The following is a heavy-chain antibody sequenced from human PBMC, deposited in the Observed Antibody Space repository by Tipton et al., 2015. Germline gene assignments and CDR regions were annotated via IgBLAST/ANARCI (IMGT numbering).Heavy chain of an antibody. CDR2: IYYSGST. Sequence: TLSLTCTVSGGSVNSANYYWSWIRQPPGKGLEWIGYIYYSGSTNYNPSLKSRVAISVDTSKNQFSLTLKSVTAADTAVYYCARDLEHGMDVWGQGTTVTVSS. V-gene: IGHV4-61*01. J-gene: IGHJ6*02. CDR1: GGSVNSANYY. D-gene: IGHD5-24*01. CDR3: ARDLEHGMDV.